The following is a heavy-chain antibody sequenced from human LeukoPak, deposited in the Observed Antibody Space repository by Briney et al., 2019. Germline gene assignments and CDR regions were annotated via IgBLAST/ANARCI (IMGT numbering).Heavy chain of an antibody. D-gene: IGHD5-24*01. CDR3: AKGGWLQFTDDYFQH. CDR1: GFTVSSNS. CDR2: IYSDNT. J-gene: IGHJ1*01. V-gene: IGHV3-66*03. Sequence: GGSLRLSCTVSGFTVSSNSMSWVRQAPGKGLEWVSFIYSDNTHYSDSVKGRFTISRDNSKNTLYLQMNSLRAEDTAVYYCAKGGWLQFTDDYFQHWGQGTLVTVSS.